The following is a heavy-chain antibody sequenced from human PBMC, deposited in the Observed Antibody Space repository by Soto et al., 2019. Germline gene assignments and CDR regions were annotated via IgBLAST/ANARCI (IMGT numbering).Heavy chain of an antibody. J-gene: IGHJ6*02. CDR1: GYTFTGYY. CDR3: ARDRRSPTPSMDFWSGYSSSYYYYGMDV. D-gene: IGHD3-3*01. CDR2: INPNSSGT. Sequence: QVQLVQSGAEVKKPGASVKVSCKASGYTFTGYYMHWVRQAPGQGLEWLGWINPNSSGTNYAQKFQGWVTMTRDTSITTDHMEVSRPRSDDTAVDYGARDRRSPTPSMDFWSGYSSSYYYYGMDVWGQGTTVTVSS. V-gene: IGHV1-2*04.